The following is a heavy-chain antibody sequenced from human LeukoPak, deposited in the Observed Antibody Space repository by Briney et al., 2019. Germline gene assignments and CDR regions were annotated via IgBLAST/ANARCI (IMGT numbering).Heavy chain of an antibody. CDR2: IYHSGST. Sequence: SQTLSLTCTVSGGSISSGGYYWSWIRQPPGKGLEWIGYIYHSGSTYYNPSLKSRVTISVDRSKNQFSLKLSSVTPADTAVYYCARDLRADYDFWSAPVAFDIWGQGTMVTVSS. V-gene: IGHV4-30-2*01. D-gene: IGHD3-3*01. CDR1: GGSISSGGYY. J-gene: IGHJ3*02. CDR3: ARDLRADYDFWSAPVAFDI.